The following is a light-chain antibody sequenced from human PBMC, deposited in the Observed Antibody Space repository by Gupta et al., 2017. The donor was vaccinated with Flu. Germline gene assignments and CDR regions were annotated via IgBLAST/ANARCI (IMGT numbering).Light chain of an antibody. CDR2: GVT. CDR1: STEVGHYDY. CDR3: CSYAGTFTFV. J-gene: IGLJ3*02. V-gene: IGLV2-11*03. Sequence: STEVGHYDYVSWYQQHPGKAPKLMLYGVTTRPSGVPDRFSGSKSGNTASLAISGLQAEDEANYYCCSYAGTFTFVFGGGTKLTVL.